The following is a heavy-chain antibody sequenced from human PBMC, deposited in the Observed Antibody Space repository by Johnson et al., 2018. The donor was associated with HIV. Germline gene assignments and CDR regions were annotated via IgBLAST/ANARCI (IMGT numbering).Heavy chain of an antibody. CDR1: GFTFDDYA. CDR3: AKDRLAVASPGEAFEI. V-gene: IGHV3-9*01. Sequence: QLVESGGGLVQPGRSLRLSCAASGFTFDDYAMHWVRQAPGKGLEWVSGLSWNSGIIGYADSVKGRFTISRDNAKKSLYLQMKSLRAEDTALYYCAKDRLAVASPGEAFEIWGQGTMVTVSS. J-gene: IGHJ3*02. D-gene: IGHD6-19*01. CDR2: LSWNSGII.